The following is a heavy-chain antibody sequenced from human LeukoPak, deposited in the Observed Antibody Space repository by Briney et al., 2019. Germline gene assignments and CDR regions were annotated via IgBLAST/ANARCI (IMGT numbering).Heavy chain of an antibody. Sequence: PSETLSLTCTVSGGSISSGGYYWSWIRQYPGKGLEWIGYIYYSGSTYYNPSLKSRVTISVDTSKNQFSLKLSSVTAADTAVYYCARGGRGSAAVVAPRSFDIWGQGTMVTVSS. D-gene: IGHD3-22*01. J-gene: IGHJ3*02. CDR3: ARGGRGSAAVVAPRSFDI. V-gene: IGHV4-31*03. CDR2: IYYSGST. CDR1: GGSISSGGYY.